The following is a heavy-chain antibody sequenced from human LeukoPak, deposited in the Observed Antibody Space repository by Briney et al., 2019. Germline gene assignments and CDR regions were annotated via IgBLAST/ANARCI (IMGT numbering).Heavy chain of an antibody. Sequence: SGGSLRLSCAASGFSFSSYSMNCVRQAPGEGLGWVSSISSSSSYIYYADAVKGRFTISRDNAKNSLYLQMNSLRAEDTAVYFCARENSYGHYFDYWGQGTLVTVSS. CDR3: ARENSYGHYFDY. CDR2: ISSSSSYI. J-gene: IGHJ4*02. V-gene: IGHV3-21*01. CDR1: GFSFSSYS. D-gene: IGHD5-18*01.